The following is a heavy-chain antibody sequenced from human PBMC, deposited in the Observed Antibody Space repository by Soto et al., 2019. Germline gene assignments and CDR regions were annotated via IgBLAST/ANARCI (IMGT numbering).Heavy chain of an antibody. Sequence: QVQLVESGGGGVQPGGSLRLSCAASGFTFSLYALHCVRQAPGTARAWVAFILYEGNIQYYADSEKGRFPISRDNFNNTLYLQMNSLRPEDTAVYYCASCPAAAATPLEFDPRGQGALVTVSS. CDR3: ASCPAAAATPLEFDP. CDR1: GFTFSLYA. V-gene: IGHV3-30*04. D-gene: IGHD6-13*01. CDR2: ILYEGNIQ. J-gene: IGHJ5*02.